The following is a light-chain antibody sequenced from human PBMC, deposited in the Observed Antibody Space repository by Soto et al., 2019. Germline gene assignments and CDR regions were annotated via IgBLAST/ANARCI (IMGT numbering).Light chain of an antibody. V-gene: IGKV1-39*01. CDR2: AAS. CDR3: QQTYSTLSIT. J-gene: IGKJ5*01. Sequence: DIQMTQSPSSLSASVGDRVTITCRASESIARHLNWYQQKPGKAPKLLIYAASSLQNGVPSRFHGGGSGTDFTLPINNLQPEDFAAYYCQQTYSTLSITFGQGTRLQIK. CDR1: ESIARH.